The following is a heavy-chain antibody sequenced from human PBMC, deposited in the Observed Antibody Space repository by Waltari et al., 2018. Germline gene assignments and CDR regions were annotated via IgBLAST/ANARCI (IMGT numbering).Heavy chain of an antibody. J-gene: IGHJ4*02. V-gene: IGHV1-69*10. CDR1: GGTFSSYA. CDR3: VREESDSSSWYIGY. CDR2: IIATLGIA. Sequence: QVQLVQSGAEVKKPGSSVKVSCKASGGTFSSYAISWVRQAPGQGLEWMGGIIATLGIANDAQRFQGRVTITADKSTSTAYMELSSLRSEDTAVYYCVREESDSSSWYIGYGGQGTLVTVSS. D-gene: IGHD6-13*01.